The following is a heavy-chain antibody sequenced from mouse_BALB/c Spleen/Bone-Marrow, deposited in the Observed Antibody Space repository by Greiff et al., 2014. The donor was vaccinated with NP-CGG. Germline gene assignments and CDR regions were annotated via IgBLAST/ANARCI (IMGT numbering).Heavy chain of an antibody. CDR2: TYPGTGST. J-gene: IGHJ4*01. CDR3: ARPVTPARDY. CDR1: GYIFTSYW. Sequence: VQLQQSGAELVRPGASVKLSCKTSGYIFTSYWIHWVKQRSGQGLEWIARTYPGTGSTYYNEKFKGKATLTADKSSSTAYMQLRGLNSEDSVFYCGARPVTPARDYGGKGPPAPVSS. V-gene: IGHV1S132*01. D-gene: IGHD2-12*01.